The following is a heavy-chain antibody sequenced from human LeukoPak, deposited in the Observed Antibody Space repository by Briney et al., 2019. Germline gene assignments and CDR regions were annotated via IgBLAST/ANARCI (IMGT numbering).Heavy chain of an antibody. Sequence: PGGSLRLSCAASGFTFSTYNMNWVRQAPGKGLEWVSYISSSSSTIYYADSVKGRFTISRDNAKNSLYLQMNSLRAEDTGVYYCASDIVVVPAAIGYYMDVWGKGTTVTVSS. D-gene: IGHD2-2*01. V-gene: IGHV3-48*01. CDR2: ISSSSSTI. CDR3: ASDIVVVPAAIGYYMDV. CDR1: GFTFSTYN. J-gene: IGHJ6*03.